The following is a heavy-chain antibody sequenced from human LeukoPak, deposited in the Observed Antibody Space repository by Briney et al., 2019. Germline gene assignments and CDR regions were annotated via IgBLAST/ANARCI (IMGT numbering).Heavy chain of an antibody. CDR1: GASISTGGFY. CDR3: ARASTSNYYYSY. D-gene: IGHD3-22*01. J-gene: IGHJ4*02. V-gene: IGHV4-31*03. CDR2: IYSSGST. Sequence: SETLSLTCTVSGASISTGGFYWSWTLQHPGKGLEWIGSIYSSGSTSYNPSLMSRLSISVDTSKSQFSLELTSVTAADTAVYYCARASTSNYYYSYWGQGTLVTVSS.